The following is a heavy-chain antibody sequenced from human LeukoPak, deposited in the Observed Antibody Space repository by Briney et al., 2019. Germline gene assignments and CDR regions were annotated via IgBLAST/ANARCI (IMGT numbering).Heavy chain of an antibody. CDR2: INPSGGST. CDR3: ARANGFLEWSSPMYYFDY. V-gene: IGHV1-46*01. D-gene: IGHD3-3*01. CDR1: GYTFTSYY. Sequence: GASVKVSCKASGYTFTSYYMHWVRQAPGQGLEWMGIINPSGGSTSYAQKFQGRVTMTRDTSTSTVYMELSSLRSEDTAVYYCARANGFLEWSSPMYYFDYWGQGTLVTVSS. J-gene: IGHJ4*02.